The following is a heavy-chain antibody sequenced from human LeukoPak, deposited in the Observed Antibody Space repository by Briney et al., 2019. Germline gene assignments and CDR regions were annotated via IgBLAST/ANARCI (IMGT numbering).Heavy chain of an antibody. Sequence: SETLSLTCTVSGDSISSYYWSWIRQPPGKGLEWIGYIYYSGGTDYNPSLKSRVTISVDTSKNQFSLKLRSVTAADTAVYYCARQSSGWGSYYFDYWGQGTLVTVSS. CDR3: ARQSSGWGSYYFDY. J-gene: IGHJ4*02. CDR1: GDSISSYY. CDR2: IYYSGGT. V-gene: IGHV4-59*08. D-gene: IGHD6-19*01.